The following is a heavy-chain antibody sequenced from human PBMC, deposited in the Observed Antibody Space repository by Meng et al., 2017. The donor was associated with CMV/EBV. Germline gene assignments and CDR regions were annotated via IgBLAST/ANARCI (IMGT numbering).Heavy chain of an antibody. CDR3: ARVPASGYDFWSGYYHFDY. Sequence: ASVKVSCKASGYTFTGYYMHWVRQAPGQGLEWMGWINPNSGGTNYAQKFQGRVTMTRDTSISIAYMELSRLRSDDTAVYYCARVPASGYDFWSGYYHFDYWGQGTLVTVSS. CDR2: INPNSGGT. CDR1: GYTFTGYY. J-gene: IGHJ4*02. D-gene: IGHD3-3*01. V-gene: IGHV1-2*02.